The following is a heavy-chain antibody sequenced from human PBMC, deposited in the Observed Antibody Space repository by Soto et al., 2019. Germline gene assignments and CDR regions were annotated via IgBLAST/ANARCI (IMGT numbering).Heavy chain of an antibody. CDR3: ATTLPLRYFDLA. CDR1: GGSISSGGYS. V-gene: IGHV4-30-2*01. J-gene: IGHJ4*02. Sequence: TLSLTCAVSGGSISSGGYSWSWIRQPPGKGLEWIGYIYHSGSTYYNPSLKSRVTISEDTLFLHMNSLKTADSAVYYCATTLPLRYFDLAWGQGVLVTVSS. D-gene: IGHD3-9*01. CDR2: IYHSGST.